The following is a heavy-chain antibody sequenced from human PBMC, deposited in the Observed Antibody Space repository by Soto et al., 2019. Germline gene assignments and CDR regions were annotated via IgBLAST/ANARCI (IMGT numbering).Heavy chain of an antibody. V-gene: IGHV1-69*01. CDR3: ARALNYYDSSGYYRGDY. D-gene: IGHD3-22*01. CDR2: IIPIFGTA. CDR1: GGTFSSYA. Sequence: QVQLVQSGAEVKKPGSSVKVSCKASGGTFSSYAISWVRQAPGQGLEWMGGIIPIFGTANYAQKFQGRVTITADESTSTAYMELSSLRSEDTAVYYCARALNYYDSSGYYRGDYWGEGTLVTVSS. J-gene: IGHJ4*02.